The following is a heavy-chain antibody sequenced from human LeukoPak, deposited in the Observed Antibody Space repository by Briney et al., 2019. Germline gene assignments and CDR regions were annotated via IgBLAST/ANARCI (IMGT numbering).Heavy chain of an antibody. CDR3: ARRNDFDI. V-gene: IGHV4-59*08. Sequence: SETLSLTCTVSGGSISGDHRNWVRQPPGKGLEWIGNIYYSGNTNYNPSLKSRVTISVDTSKNQFSLKLSSVTAADTAVYYCARRNDFDIWGQGTMVTVSS. CDR1: GGSISGDH. CDR2: IYYSGNT. J-gene: IGHJ3*02.